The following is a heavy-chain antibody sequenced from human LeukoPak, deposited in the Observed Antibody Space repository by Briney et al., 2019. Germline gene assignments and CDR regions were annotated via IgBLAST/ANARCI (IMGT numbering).Heavy chain of an antibody. CDR3: ARVAMSDSSGYCDY. J-gene: IGHJ4*02. D-gene: IGHD3-22*01. V-gene: IGHV3-33*08. CDR2: IWYDGSNK. Sequence: GGSLRLSCAASGFTFSSYSMNWVRQAPGKGLEWVAVIWYDGSNKNYADSVKGRFTISRDNSKNTLYLQMNSLRAEDTAVYYCARVAMSDSSGYCDYWGQGTKVTVSS. CDR1: GFTFSSYS.